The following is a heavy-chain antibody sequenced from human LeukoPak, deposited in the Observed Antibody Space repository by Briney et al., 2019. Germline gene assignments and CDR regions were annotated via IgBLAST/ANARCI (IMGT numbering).Heavy chain of an antibody. CDR1: GYTFTSYG. Sequence: ASVKVSCTASGYTFTSYGISWVRQAPGQGLDWMGWISAYNGNTNYAQKLQGRVTMTTDTSTSTAYMELRSLRSDDTAVYYCARDPGGHCSSTSCYPHYWGQGTLVTVSS. V-gene: IGHV1-18*04. CDR2: ISAYNGNT. J-gene: IGHJ4*02. D-gene: IGHD2-2*01. CDR3: ARDPGGHCSSTSCYPHY.